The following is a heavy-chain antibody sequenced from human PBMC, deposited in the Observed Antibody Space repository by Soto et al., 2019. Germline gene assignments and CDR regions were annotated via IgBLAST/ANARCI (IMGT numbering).Heavy chain of an antibody. CDR3: ARAGGIRYCSSTSCYFFDY. D-gene: IGHD2-2*01. J-gene: IGHJ4*02. V-gene: IGHV1-69*01. CDR2: IIPIFGTA. CDR1: GGTFSSYA. Sequence: VKVSCKASGGTFSSYAISWVRQAPGQGLEWMGGIIPIFGTANYAQKFQGRVTITADESTSTAYMELSSLRSEDTAVYYCARAGGIRYCSSTSCYFFDYWGQGTLVTVSS.